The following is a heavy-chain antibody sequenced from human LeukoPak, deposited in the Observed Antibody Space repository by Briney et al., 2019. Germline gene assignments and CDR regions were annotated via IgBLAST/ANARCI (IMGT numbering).Heavy chain of an antibody. CDR3: ARVHRGAYYYYGMDV. V-gene: IGHV1-8*01. CDR1: GYTFTSYD. CDR2: MNPNSGNT. J-gene: IGHJ6*02. Sequence: GASVKVSCKASGYTFTSYDINWVRQATGQGLEWMGWMNPNSGNTGYAQKFQGRVTMTRNTSISTAYMELSSLRSEDTAVYYCARVHRGAYYYYGMDVWGQGTTVTVSS. D-gene: IGHD5-24*01.